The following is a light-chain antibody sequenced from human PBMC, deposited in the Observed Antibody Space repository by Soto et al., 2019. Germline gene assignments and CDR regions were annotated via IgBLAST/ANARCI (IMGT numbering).Light chain of an antibody. V-gene: IGLV2-23*01. J-gene: IGLJ2*01. Sequence: QSALTQPASVSGSPGQSITISCTGTSSDVGTYNLVSWYQQHPGISPKLMIYEGSKRPSGVSNRFSGSKSGNTASLTISGLQADDEADYFCCSYADTTPVVFGGGTKLTVL. CDR3: CSYADTTPVV. CDR2: EGS. CDR1: SSDVGTYNL.